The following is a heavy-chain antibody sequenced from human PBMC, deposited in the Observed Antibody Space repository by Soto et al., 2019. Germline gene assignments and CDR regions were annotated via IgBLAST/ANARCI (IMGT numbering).Heavy chain of an antibody. V-gene: IGHV3-21*01. CDR2: ISSSSSYI. Sequence: GGSLRLSCAASGFTFSSYSMNWVRQAPGKGLEWVSSISSSSSYIYYADSLKGRFTISRDNAKNSLYLQMNSLSAEDTAVYYCARVLRSGYGWVGFFQHWGQGTLVTVSS. CDR1: GFTFSSYS. CDR3: ARVLRSGYGWVGFFQH. J-gene: IGHJ1*01. D-gene: IGHD5-12*01.